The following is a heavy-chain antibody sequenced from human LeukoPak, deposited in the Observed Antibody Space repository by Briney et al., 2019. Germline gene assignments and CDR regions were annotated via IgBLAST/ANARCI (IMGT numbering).Heavy chain of an antibody. D-gene: IGHD5-12*01. Sequence: SETLSLTCTVSGDSISSYFWCWIRQPPGKGLEWIGCLYYSGRTNYSPSLTSRVTLSADTSKNQFSLKLNSVTAADSAIYYCARDYSGYEFDYWGQGTLVTVSS. CDR2: LYYSGRT. J-gene: IGHJ4*02. V-gene: IGHV4-59*01. CDR3: ARDYSGYEFDY. CDR1: GDSISSYF.